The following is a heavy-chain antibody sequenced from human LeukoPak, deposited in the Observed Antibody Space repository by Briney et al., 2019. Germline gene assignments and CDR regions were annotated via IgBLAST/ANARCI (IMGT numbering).Heavy chain of an antibody. Sequence: SETLSLTCTVSGGPISTDHHYWTWIRQPPGKGLEWIGYIYYSGSAYYNPSLKSRLTISVDTSKNQFSLEVRSVTAADTAVYYCARDCSGGSCYPGGLEHWGQGTLVTVSS. CDR3: ARDCSGGSCYPGGLEH. CDR2: IYYSGSA. D-gene: IGHD2-15*01. CDR1: GGPISTDHHY. J-gene: IGHJ4*02. V-gene: IGHV4-30-4*01.